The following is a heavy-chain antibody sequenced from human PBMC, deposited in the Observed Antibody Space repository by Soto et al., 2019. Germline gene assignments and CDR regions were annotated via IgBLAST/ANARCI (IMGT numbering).Heavy chain of an antibody. CDR2: ISYDGSNK. CDR1: GFTFSSYW. D-gene: IGHD5-12*01. J-gene: IGHJ6*02. CDR3: AKVGGGSGYDSDGMDV. Sequence: GGSLRLSCAASGFTFSSYWMSWVRQAPGKGLEWVAVISYDGSNKYYADSVKGRFTISRDNSKNTLYLQMNSLRAEGTAVYYCAKVGGGSGYDSDGMDVWGQGTTVTVSS. V-gene: IGHV3-30*18.